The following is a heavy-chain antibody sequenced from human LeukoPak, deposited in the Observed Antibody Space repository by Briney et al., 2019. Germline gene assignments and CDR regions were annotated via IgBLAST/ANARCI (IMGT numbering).Heavy chain of an antibody. CDR2: ISGSGGST. J-gene: IGHJ6*03. D-gene: IGHD4-11*01. Sequence: GGSLRLSCAASGFTFSSYAMSWVRQAPGKGLEWVSAISGSGGSTYYADSVKGRFTISRDNSKNTLYLQMNSLRAEDTAVYYCARRAGYSNYHFYYYYYMDVWGKGTTVTVSS. CDR3: ARRAGYSNYHFYYYYYMDV. CDR1: GFTFSSYA. V-gene: IGHV3-23*01.